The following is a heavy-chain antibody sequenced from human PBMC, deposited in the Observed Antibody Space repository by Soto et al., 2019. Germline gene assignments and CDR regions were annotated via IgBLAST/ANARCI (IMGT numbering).Heavy chain of an antibody. D-gene: IGHD3-22*01. J-gene: IGHJ4*02. CDR1: GFTFRDYY. V-gene: IGHV3-11*01. Sequence: GGSLRLSYAGSGFTFRDYYMSWIRQAPGKGLEWISYSVGSGSTIYYADSVKGRFTISRDNAKNSLYLQMNSLRAEDTAVYYCAGDLGYYDSSGYFDYWGQGALVTVS. CDR3: AGDLGYYDSSGYFDY. CDR2: SVGSGSTI.